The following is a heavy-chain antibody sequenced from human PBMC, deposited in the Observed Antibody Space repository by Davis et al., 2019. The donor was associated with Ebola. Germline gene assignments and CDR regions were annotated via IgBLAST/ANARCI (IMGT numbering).Heavy chain of an antibody. CDR1: GDSISSHF. J-gene: IGHJ2*01. CDR3: ARGRRPPNWHFDL. V-gene: IGHV4-59*11. CDR2: KSYSGRT. Sequence: SETLSLTCTVSGDSISSHFWNWIRQSPGKGLEWVGYKSYSGRTDYNPSLRSRVTISADTSKNQLSLSLTSVTAADTAVYYCARGRRPPNWHFDLWGRGTLVIVSS.